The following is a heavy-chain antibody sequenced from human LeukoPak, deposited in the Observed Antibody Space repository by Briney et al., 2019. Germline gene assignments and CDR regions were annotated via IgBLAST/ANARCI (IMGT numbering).Heavy chain of an antibody. V-gene: IGHV1-2*02. Sequence: ASVKVSCKASGYIFSDYYIHWVRQAPGQGLEWMGWISPNSGGTTYAQKFQSRVTMTRDTSISTAYMELRTLRPHDRAVYYCARGGALLGGSWYFDYWGQGTLVTVFS. J-gene: IGHJ4*02. CDR2: ISPNSGGT. CDR1: GYIFSDYY. D-gene: IGHD3-16*01. CDR3: ARGGALLGGSWYFDY.